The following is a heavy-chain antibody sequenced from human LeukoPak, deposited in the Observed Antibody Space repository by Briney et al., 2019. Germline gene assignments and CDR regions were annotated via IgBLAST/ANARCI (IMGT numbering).Heavy chain of an antibody. CDR3: ARVGYYDFWSGYSSPIDY. J-gene: IGHJ4*02. Sequence: ASMKVSCKASGYTFTGYYMHWVRQAPGQGLEWMGWISAYNGNTNYAQKLQGRVTMTTDTSTSTAYMELRSLRSDDTAVYYCARVGYYDFWSGYSSPIDYWGQGTLVTVSS. CDR1: GYTFTGYY. D-gene: IGHD3-3*01. V-gene: IGHV1-18*04. CDR2: ISAYNGNT.